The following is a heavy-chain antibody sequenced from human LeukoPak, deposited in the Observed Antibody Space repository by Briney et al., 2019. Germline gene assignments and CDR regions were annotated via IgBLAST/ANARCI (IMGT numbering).Heavy chain of an antibody. D-gene: IGHD6-19*01. J-gene: IGHJ4*02. CDR1: GFTFSSYA. Sequence: GSLRLSCAASGFTFSSYAMSWVRQAPGKGLEWVSAISGSGGSTYYADSVKGRFTISRDNSKNTLYLQMNSLRAKDTAVYYCAKQRGQWLVIDYWGQGTLVTVSS. CDR3: AKQRGQWLVIDY. V-gene: IGHV3-23*01. CDR2: ISGSGGST.